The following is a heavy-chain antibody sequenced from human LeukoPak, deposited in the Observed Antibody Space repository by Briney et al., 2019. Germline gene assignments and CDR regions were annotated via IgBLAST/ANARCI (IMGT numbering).Heavy chain of an antibody. CDR2: IGTAGDT. D-gene: IGHD1-1*01. V-gene: IGHV3-13*01. CDR1: GFTFSDYD. Sequence: PGGSLRLSCAASGFTFSDYDMHWVRQATGKVLEWVSAIGTAGDTYYTGSAKGRFTISRENAKNSLYLQMNSLRAGDTAVYYCARVAKERVGGVYYFDYWGQGTLVTVSS. CDR3: ARVAKERVGGVYYFDY. J-gene: IGHJ4*02.